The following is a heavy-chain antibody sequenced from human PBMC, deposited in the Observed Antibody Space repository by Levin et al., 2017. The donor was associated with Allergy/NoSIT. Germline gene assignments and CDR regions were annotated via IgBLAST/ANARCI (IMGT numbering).Heavy chain of an antibody. CDR1: GFTFSSYS. CDR3: ARDLYGDYSIDY. Sequence: GESLKISCAASGFTFSSYSMNWVRQAPGKGLEWVSSISSSSSYIYYADSVKGRFTISRDNAKNSLYLQMNSLRAEDTAVYYCARDLYGDYSIDYWGQGTLVTVSS. V-gene: IGHV3-21*01. D-gene: IGHD4-17*01. CDR2: ISSSSSYI. J-gene: IGHJ4*02.